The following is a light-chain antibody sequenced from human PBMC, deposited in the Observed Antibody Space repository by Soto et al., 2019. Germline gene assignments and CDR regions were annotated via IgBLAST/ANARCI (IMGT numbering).Light chain of an antibody. J-gene: IGKJ1*01. CDR3: QQYGRSPWT. CDR2: DAS. CDR1: QSVSSCY. Sequence: EIVLTQSPGTLSLSPGERATVSCRASQSVSSCYLAWYQQKPGQAPRLLIYDASSRATGIPDRFSGSGSGTDFTLTISRLEPEDFAVYYCQQYGRSPWTFGQGTKVDIK. V-gene: IGKV3-20*01.